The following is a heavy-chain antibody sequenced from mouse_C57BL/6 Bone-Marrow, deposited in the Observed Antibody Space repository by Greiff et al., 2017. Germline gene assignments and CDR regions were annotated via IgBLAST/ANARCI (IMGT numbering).Heavy chain of an antibody. J-gene: IGHJ2*01. CDR1: GFSFSTYA. Sequence: EVNVVESGGGLVQPKGSLKLSCAASGFSFSTYAMNWVRQAPGKGLEWVARIRSKSNNYATYYADSVKYSFTISRDDSESMLYLQMNNLKTEDAAMYYDGRSGLYFDYWGQGTTLTVSS. CDR3: GRSGLYFDY. CDR2: IRSKSNNYAT. V-gene: IGHV10-1*01. D-gene: IGHD1-3*01.